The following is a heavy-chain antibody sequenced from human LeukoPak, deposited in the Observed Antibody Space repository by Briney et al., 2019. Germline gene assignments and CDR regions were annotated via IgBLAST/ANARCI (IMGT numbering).Heavy chain of an antibody. V-gene: IGHV3-11*01. CDR2: ISTSGTTI. CDR1: GFTFSGYY. Sequence: GESLRLSCAASGFTFSGYYMSWIRQAPGKGLEWVSYISTSGTTIYYAGSVMGRFTISRDNPKNSLYLQMNSLRAEDTAVYFCARDIAGTYYFDLWGQETLVTLSS. D-gene: IGHD5-12*01. J-gene: IGHJ4*02. CDR3: ARDIAGTYYFDL.